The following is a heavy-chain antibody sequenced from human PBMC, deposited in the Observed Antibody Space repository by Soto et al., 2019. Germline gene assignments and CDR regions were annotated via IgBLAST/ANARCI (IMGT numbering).Heavy chain of an antibody. V-gene: IGHV1-18*01. CDR1: GYTFTSSG. Sequence: QVQLVPSGAWVKKPGASVKVSCKASGYTFTSSGISWVRQAPVQGLDGMGWISANNGNTNSAQKLQGKVTMTTEPSTSTAYMELRSLRSDDTAVYYCARDRGSYPLDYGGQGTLVTVSS. CDR2: ISANNGNT. D-gene: IGHD1-26*01. CDR3: ARDRGSYPLDY. J-gene: IGHJ4*02.